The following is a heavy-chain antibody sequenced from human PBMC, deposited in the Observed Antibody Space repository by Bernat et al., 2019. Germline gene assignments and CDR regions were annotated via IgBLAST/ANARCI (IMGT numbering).Heavy chain of an antibody. CDR1: GFTFSGSA. CDR3: TGFDY. Sequence: EVQLVESGGGLVQPGGSLKLSCAASGFTFSGSAMHWVRQASGKGLEWVGRIRSKANSYATGYAASVKGRFTISRDDSKNTAYLKMNSLKTGDTAVYYCTGFDYWGQGALVTVSS. CDR2: IRSKANSYAT. J-gene: IGHJ4*02. V-gene: IGHV3-73*01.